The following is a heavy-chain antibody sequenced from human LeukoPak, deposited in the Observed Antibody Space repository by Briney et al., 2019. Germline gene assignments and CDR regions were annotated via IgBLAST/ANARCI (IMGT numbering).Heavy chain of an antibody. CDR3: ARVAPQGGYSYGYYFDY. J-gene: IGHJ4*02. V-gene: IGHV4-59*01. D-gene: IGHD5-18*01. CDR2: IYYSGST. CDR1: GGSISSYY. Sequence: SETLSLTCTVSGGSISSYYWSWIRQPPGKGLGWIGYIYYSGSTNYNPSLKSRVTISVDTSKNQLSLKLSSVTAADTAVYYCARVAPQGGYSYGYYFDYWGQGTLVTVSS.